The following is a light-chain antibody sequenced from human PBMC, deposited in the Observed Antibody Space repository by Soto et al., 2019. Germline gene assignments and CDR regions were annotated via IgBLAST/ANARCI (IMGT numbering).Light chain of an antibody. Sequence: QSLLTQPASVSGSPGQSIAISCTGTSSDVGGYKYVSWYQQHPAKVPKLMIYDVSNRPSGVSDRFSGSKSGNTASLTISGLQAEDEADYYCYSYTTSGTYVFGTGTKVTV. CDR2: DVS. CDR1: SSDVGGYKY. CDR3: YSYTTSGTYV. V-gene: IGLV2-14*01. J-gene: IGLJ1*01.